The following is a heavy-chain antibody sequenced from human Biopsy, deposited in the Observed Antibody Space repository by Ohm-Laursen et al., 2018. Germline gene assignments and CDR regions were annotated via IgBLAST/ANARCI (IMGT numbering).Heavy chain of an antibody. V-gene: IGHV1-69*04. D-gene: IGHD2/OR15-2a*01. Sequence: EASVKVSCKASGGTFNNYGITWVRQAPGQGLEWVGRIISMVGTPKYAQKFQGRATITVDKSTSTAYLDLSSLKSEDTAVYYCAGDKTVLNYYFASDVWGQGTTVTVSS. CDR1: GGTFNNYG. J-gene: IGHJ6*01. CDR3: AGDKTVLNYYFASDV. CDR2: IISMVGTP.